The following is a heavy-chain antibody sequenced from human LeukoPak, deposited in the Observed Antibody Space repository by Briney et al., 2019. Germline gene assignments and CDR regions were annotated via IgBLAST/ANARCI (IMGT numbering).Heavy chain of an antibody. J-gene: IGHJ5*02. CDR2: IIPILGIA. D-gene: IGHD2-2*01. CDR3: AYRLLPEGWFDP. Sequence: SVKVSCKASGGTFSSYAISWVRQAPGQGLEWMGRIIPILGIANYAQKFQGRVTITADKSTSTAYMELSSLRSEDTAVYYCAYRLLPEGWFDPGAREPWSPSPQ. CDR1: GGTFSSYA. V-gene: IGHV1-69*04.